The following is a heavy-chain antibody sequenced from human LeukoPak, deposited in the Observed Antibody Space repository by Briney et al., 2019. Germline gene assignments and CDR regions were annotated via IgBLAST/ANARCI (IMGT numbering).Heavy chain of an antibody. CDR1: GGSISSGDYY. V-gene: IGHV4-30-4*08. CDR2: IYYSGST. CDR3: ARVLSSSGYYYQPPYYYYMDV. Sequence: SETLSLTCTVSGGSISSGDYYWSWIRQPPGKGLEWIGYIYYSGSTYYNPSLKSRVTISVDTSKNQFSLELSSVTAADTAVYYCARVLSSSGYYYQPPYYYYMDVWGKGTTVTVSS. D-gene: IGHD3-22*01. J-gene: IGHJ6*03.